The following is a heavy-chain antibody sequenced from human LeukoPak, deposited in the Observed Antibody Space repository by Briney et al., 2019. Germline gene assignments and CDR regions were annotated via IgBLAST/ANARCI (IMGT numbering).Heavy chain of an antibody. V-gene: IGHV4-59*01. Sequence: SETLSLTCTVSGGSISSYYWSGIRQPPGKGLEWIGYISYSGSTNYNPSLKSRVTISVDTSKNQFSLKLSSVTAADTAVYYCARVKEGEGTTAGIDYWGQGTLVTVSS. CDR1: GGSISSYY. J-gene: IGHJ4*02. CDR3: ARVKEGEGTTAGIDY. CDR2: ISYSGST. D-gene: IGHD4-17*01.